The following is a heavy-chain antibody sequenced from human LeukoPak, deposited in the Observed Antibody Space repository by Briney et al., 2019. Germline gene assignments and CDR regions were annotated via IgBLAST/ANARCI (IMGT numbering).Heavy chain of an antibody. CDR3: ARTLQVGATTDY. CDR2: VHHSGGT. V-gene: IGHV4-4*02. CDR1: GGSISSSNW. Sequence: SGTLSLTCAVSGGSISSSNWWSWVRQPPGKGLEWIGQVHHSGGTSYNPSLRSRVTISIDKSKNQFSLKLSSVTAADTAVYYCARTLQVGATTDYWGQGTLVTVSS. J-gene: IGHJ4*02. D-gene: IGHD1-26*01.